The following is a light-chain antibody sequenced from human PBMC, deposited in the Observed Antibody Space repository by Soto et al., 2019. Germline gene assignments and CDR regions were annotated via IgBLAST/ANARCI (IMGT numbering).Light chain of an antibody. CDR3: QQYNTYSRT. CDR1: QSISNW. V-gene: IGKV1-5*03. Sequence: DIQMTQSPSTLSASVGDGVTITCRASQSISNWLAWYQQRPGKAPKLLIYKASSLEGGVPSRFSGSGSGTEFTLTISSLQPDDFATYYCQQYNTYSRTFGQGTKVEIK. J-gene: IGKJ1*01. CDR2: KAS.